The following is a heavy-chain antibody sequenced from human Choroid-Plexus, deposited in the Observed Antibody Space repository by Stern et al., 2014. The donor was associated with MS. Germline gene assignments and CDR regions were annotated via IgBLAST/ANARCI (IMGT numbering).Heavy chain of an antibody. D-gene: IGHD1-20*01. V-gene: IGHV4-61*01. CDR1: GVSFPSSYYY. CDR3: VRDGLTGSDY. J-gene: IGHJ4*02. Sequence: VQLVQSGPGLLKPSETLSLTCTVSGVSFPSSYYYWTWVRQSPGKGLEWIGHVHYSGKTSYNPSLKSRVTISVDTSKNQFSLRLDSVTAADTAVYYCVRDGLTGSDYWGQGTLVAVSS. CDR2: VHYSGKT.